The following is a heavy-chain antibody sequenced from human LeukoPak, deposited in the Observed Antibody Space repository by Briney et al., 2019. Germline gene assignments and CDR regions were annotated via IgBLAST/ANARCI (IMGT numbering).Heavy chain of an antibody. J-gene: IGHJ4*02. V-gene: IGHV3-7*01. CDR2: IKQDGSEK. CDR1: GFTFSSYW. CDR3: AREGDYGDYGYYFDY. Sequence: PGGSLRLSCAASGFTFSSYWMHWVRQAPGKGLEWVANIKQDGSEKYYVDSVKGRFTISRDSAKNSLYLQMNSLRAEDTAVYYCAREGDYGDYGYYFDYWGQGTLVTVSS. D-gene: IGHD4-17*01.